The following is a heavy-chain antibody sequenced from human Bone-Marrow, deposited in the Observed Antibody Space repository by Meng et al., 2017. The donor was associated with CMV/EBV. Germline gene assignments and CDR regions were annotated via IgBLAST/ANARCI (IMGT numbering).Heavy chain of an antibody. J-gene: IGHJ4*02. D-gene: IGHD6-13*01. Sequence: GGSLRLSCAASGFTFSSYAMHWVRQAPGKGLEWMAVISYDGSNKYYADSVKGRFTISRDNSKNTLYLQMNSLRAEDTAVYYCLSSHRGVDYWGQGTLVTVSS. V-gene: IGHV3-30-3*01. CDR2: ISYDGSNK. CDR1: GFTFSSYA. CDR3: LSSHRGVDY.